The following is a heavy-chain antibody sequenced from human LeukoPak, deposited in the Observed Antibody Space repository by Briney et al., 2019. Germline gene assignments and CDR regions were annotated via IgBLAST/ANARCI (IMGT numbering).Heavy chain of an antibody. Sequence: SETLSLTCTVSGGSISGYYWSWIRQPPGKGLEWIGYIYYSGSTDYNPSLKSRITISVDTSKNQFSLKLSSVTAADTAVYYCARWMTTVITPDYWGQGTLVTVSS. D-gene: IGHD4-11*01. V-gene: IGHV4-59*01. J-gene: IGHJ4*02. CDR1: GGSISGYY. CDR3: ARWMTTVITPDY. CDR2: IYYSGST.